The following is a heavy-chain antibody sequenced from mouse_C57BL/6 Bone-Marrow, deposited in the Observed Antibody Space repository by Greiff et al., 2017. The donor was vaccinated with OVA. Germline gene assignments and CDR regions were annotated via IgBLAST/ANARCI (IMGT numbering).Heavy chain of an antibody. CDR1: GYTFTSYW. CDR3: ARNPPPIYDGYYPFAY. CDR2: IDPNSGGT. V-gene: IGHV1-72*01. D-gene: IGHD2-3*01. J-gene: IGHJ3*01. Sequence: QVQLQQSGAELVKPGASVKLSCKASGYTFTSYWMHWVKQRPGRGLEWIGRIDPNSGGTKYNEKFKSKATLTVDKPSRTAYMQLSSLTSEDSAVYYCARNPPPIYDGYYPFAYWGQGTLVTVSA.